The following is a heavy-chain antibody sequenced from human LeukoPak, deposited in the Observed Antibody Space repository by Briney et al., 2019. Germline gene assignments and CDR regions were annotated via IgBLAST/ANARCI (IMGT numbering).Heavy chain of an antibody. CDR1: GGSFSRPF. D-gene: IGHD3-10*01. J-gene: IGHJ5*01. CDR2: IDHSGRT. CDR3: ARAERRINLARGVFGSHFDS. V-gene: IGHV4-34*01. Sequence: NPSETLSLTCAVSGGSFSRPFWSWIRQTPGKGLEWIGEIDHSGRTDYNPSLEGRVTMSVDTSKNQFSPRLTSVTAADTAVYFCARAERRINLARGVFGSHFDSWGQGTLVSVSS.